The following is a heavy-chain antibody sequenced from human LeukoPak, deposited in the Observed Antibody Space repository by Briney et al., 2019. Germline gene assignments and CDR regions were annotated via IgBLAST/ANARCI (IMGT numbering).Heavy chain of an antibody. D-gene: IGHD5-24*01. Sequence: SETLSLTCTVSGGSISSDNYYWGWIRQSPGKGPEWIGDIYYSGITYYNPSLKSRVALSVDTSKNRFSLKLSSMTAADTAVYFCARAELEMANVDYWGQGILVTVSS. CDR2: IYYSGIT. J-gene: IGHJ4*02. V-gene: IGHV4-39*07. CDR1: GGSISSDNYY. CDR3: ARAELEMANVDY.